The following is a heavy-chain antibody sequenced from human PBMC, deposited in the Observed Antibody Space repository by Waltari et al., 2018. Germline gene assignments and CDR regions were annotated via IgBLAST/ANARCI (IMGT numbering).Heavy chain of an antibody. D-gene: IGHD3-10*01. V-gene: IGHV4-61*09. CDR3: ARERGVGYYYYGMDV. J-gene: IGHJ6*02. CDR1: GGSISSGSYY. CDR2: IYTSGST. Sequence: QVQLQESGPGLVKPSQTLSLTCTVSGGSISSGSYYWSWIRLPAGKGLEWIGYIYTSGSTNYNPSLKSRVTISVDTSKNQFSLKLSSVTAADTAVYYCARERGVGYYYYGMDVWGQGTTVTVSS.